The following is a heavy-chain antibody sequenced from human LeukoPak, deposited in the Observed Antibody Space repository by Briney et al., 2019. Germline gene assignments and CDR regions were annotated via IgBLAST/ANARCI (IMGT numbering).Heavy chain of an antibody. D-gene: IGHD4-23*01. CDR2: INHSGST. Sequence: PSETLSLTCAVYGGSFSGYYWSWIRQPPGKGLEWIGEINHSGSTNYNPSLKSRVTISVDTSKNQFSLKLSSVTAADTAVYYCARLGGNSKPIDYWGQGTLVTVSS. V-gene: IGHV4-34*01. J-gene: IGHJ4*02. CDR1: GGSFSGYY. CDR3: ARLGGNSKPIDY.